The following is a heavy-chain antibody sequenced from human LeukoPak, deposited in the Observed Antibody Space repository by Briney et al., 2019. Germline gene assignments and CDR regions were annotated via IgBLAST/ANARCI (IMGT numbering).Heavy chain of an antibody. V-gene: IGHV4-59*08. Sequence: NSSETLSFTCTVSGGSISSYYWSWIRQPPGKGLEWIGYIYYSGSTNYNPSLKSRVTISVDTSKNQFSLKLSSVTAADTAVYYCARQEYQIGGWMEMTFDYWGQGTLVTVSS. CDR1: GGSISSYY. CDR2: IYYSGST. D-gene: IGHD6-19*01. CDR3: ARQEYQIGGWMEMTFDY. J-gene: IGHJ4*02.